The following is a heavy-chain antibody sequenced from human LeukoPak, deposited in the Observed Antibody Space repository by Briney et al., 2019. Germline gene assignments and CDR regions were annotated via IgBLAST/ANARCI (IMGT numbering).Heavy chain of an antibody. CDR1: GFTFSSYA. V-gene: IGHV3-23*01. Sequence: GGSLRLSCAASGFTFSSYAMSWVRQAPGKGLEWVSAISGSGGSTYYADSVKGRFTISRDNSKNTLYLQMNSLRAEDTAMYYCARYGDSANKVDYWGQGTLVTVSS. CDR2: ISGSGGST. D-gene: IGHD7-27*01. J-gene: IGHJ4*02. CDR3: ARYGDSANKVDY.